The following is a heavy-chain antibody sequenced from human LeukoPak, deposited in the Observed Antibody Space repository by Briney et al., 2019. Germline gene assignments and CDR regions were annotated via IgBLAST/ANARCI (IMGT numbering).Heavy chain of an antibody. Sequence: GGSLRLSCAASGFTFSSYWMHRVRQAPGKGLVWVSRINSDGSSTNYADSVKGRFTISRDNAKNTLYLQMNSLRAEDTAVYYCARHITRAITEDYWGQGTLVTVSS. V-gene: IGHV3-74*01. J-gene: IGHJ4*02. CDR1: GFTFSSYW. CDR2: INSDGSST. D-gene: IGHD1-20*01. CDR3: ARHITRAITEDY.